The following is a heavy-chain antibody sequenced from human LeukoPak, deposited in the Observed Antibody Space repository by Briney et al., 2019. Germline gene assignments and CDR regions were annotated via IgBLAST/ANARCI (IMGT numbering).Heavy chain of an antibody. V-gene: IGHV3-23*01. CDR1: GFTFSTYD. J-gene: IGHJ4*02. CDR2: ISGSGGST. CDR3: ARDRDYSFDY. Sequence: GGSLRLSCAASGFTFSTYDMSWVRQAPGKGLEWVSAISGSGGSTFYADSVKGRFTISRDNSKNTLYLQMNSLRAEDTAVYYCARDRDYSFDYWGQGTLVTVSS.